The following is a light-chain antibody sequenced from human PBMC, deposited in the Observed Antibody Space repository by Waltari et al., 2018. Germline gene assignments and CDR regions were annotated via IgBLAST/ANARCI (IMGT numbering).Light chain of an antibody. Sequence: EIVLTQSPGTLSLSPGERATLSCRASQSVGSRYLAWYQQKPGQAPRLLIFDASSRATGIPDRFSGSGSGTDFTLTISRLEPEDFAVYYCQHFDSSPWTFGQGTKVEIK. J-gene: IGKJ1*01. V-gene: IGKV3-20*01. CDR3: QHFDSSPWT. CDR2: DAS. CDR1: QSVGSRY.